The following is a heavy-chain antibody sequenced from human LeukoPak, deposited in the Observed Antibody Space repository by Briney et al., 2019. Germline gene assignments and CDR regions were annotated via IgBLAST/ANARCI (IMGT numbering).Heavy chain of an antibody. CDR3: ARGSGSYLFQH. CDR2: ISSSSSYI. Sequence: GGSLRLSCAASGFTFSSYNMNWVRQAPGKGLEWVSSISSSSSYIYYADSVKGRFTISRDNAKNSLYLQVNNLRAEDTAVYYCARGSGSYLFQHWGQGTLVAVSS. D-gene: IGHD1-26*01. J-gene: IGHJ1*01. V-gene: IGHV3-21*01. CDR1: GFTFSSYN.